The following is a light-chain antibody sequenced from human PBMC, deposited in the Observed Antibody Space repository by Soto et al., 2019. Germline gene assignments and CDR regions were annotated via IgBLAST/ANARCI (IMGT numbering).Light chain of an antibody. CDR3: QQYNNWPLYT. CDR2: AAS. CDR1: QGVGSN. V-gene: IGKV3-15*01. J-gene: IGKJ2*01. Sequence: EIVMTQSPGTLCVSPGERATLSCRASQGVGSNLAWYQQRPGQAPRLLIYAASTRATDIPARFTGRGSGTEFTLTISSLQSEDFAVYFCQQYNNWPLYTFGQGTKLEI.